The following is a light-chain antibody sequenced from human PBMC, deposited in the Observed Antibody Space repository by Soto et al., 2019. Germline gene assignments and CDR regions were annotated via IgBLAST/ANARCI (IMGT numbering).Light chain of an antibody. CDR3: SSFRV. CDR1: SSDVGGYKY. J-gene: IGLJ2*01. CDR2: DVS. V-gene: IGLV2-14*03. Sequence: QSALTQPASVSGSPGQSITIPCTGTSSDVGGYKYVSWNQHHPGKAPELRIYDVSNRPSGASYRFSGSKSGNTASLTISGLQTEDEADYYCSSFRVFDGGTKLTVL.